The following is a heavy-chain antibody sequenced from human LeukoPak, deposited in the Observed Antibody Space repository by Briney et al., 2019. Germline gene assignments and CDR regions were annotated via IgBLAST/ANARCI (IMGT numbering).Heavy chain of an antibody. CDR1: GGSISSGDYY. CDR2: IYYSGST. CDR3: ARGINSQLTYYFDY. J-gene: IGHJ4*02. D-gene: IGHD1-1*01. V-gene: IGHV4-30-4*08. Sequence: KPSQTLSLTCTVSGGSISSGDYYWSWIRQPPGKGLEWIGYIYYSGSTYYNPSLNSRVTISVDTSKNQFSLKLSSVTAADTAVYYCARGINSQLTYYFDYWGQGTLVTVSS.